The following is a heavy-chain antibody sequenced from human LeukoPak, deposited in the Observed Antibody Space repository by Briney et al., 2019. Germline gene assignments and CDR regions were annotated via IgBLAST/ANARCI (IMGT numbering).Heavy chain of an antibody. CDR3: ARGGGSYWGWNYYYGMDV. Sequence: ASVKVSCKASGCTFTSYDINWVRQATGQGLEWMGWMNPNSGNTGYAQKFQGRVTMTRNTSISTAYMELSSLRSEDTAVYYCARGGGSYWGWNYYYGMDVWGQGTTVTVSS. CDR2: MNPNSGNT. V-gene: IGHV1-8*01. D-gene: IGHD1-26*01. CDR1: GCTFTSYD. J-gene: IGHJ6*02.